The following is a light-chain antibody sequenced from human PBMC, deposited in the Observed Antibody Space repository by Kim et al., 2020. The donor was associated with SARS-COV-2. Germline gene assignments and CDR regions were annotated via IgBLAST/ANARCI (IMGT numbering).Light chain of an antibody. CDR3: QQNYISPLT. V-gene: IGKV1-39*01. Sequence: DIQMTQSPSSLSASVGDRVTITCRTTQSISSHLNWYQQKPGRAPKRLISAASTLQGGVPSRFSGSGSGTDFTLTISSLQPEDFATYFCQQNYISPLTFGHGTKVDIK. CDR2: AAS. J-gene: IGKJ1*01. CDR1: QSISSH.